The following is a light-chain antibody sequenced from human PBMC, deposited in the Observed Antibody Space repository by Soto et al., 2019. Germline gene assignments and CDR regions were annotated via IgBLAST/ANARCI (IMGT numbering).Light chain of an antibody. CDR2: DVT. CDR3: CSYAGSYTWV. CDR1: SGDVGGYDY. V-gene: IGLV2-11*01. J-gene: IGLJ3*02. Sequence: QSALTQPRSVSGSPGQPVTISCAGTSGDVGGYDYVSWYQQHPGKAPKLMIYDVTERPSGVPDRFSGSKSGNTASLSISGLQGEDEADYYCCSYAGSYTWVFGGGTKLTVL.